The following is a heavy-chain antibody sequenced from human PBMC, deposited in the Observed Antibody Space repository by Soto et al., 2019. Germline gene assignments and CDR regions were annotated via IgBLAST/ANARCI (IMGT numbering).Heavy chain of an antibody. J-gene: IGHJ5*02. CDR2: IYATGTT. V-gene: IGHV4-4*07. Sequence: QVQLQESGPGLVKPSETLSLTCTVSGASISGFYWSWIRKAAGKGLEWIGRIYATGTTDCNPALKSRVIMSVDTSKKQFSLKLRSVTAADTAVYYCVRDGTKTLRDWFDPWGQGISVTVSS. CDR3: VRDGTKTLRDWFDP. D-gene: IGHD1-1*01. CDR1: GASISGFY.